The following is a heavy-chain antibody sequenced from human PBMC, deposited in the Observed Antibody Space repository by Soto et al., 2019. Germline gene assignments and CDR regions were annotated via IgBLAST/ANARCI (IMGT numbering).Heavy chain of an antibody. J-gene: IGHJ3*02. CDR3: ARGDLRWLQLSSVDAFDI. Sequence: GGSLRLSCAASGFTFSSYSMNWVRQAPGKGLEWVSSISSSSSYIYYADSVKGRFTISRDNAKNSLYLQMNSLRAEDTAVYYCARGDLRWLQLSSVDAFDIWGQGTMVTVSS. CDR2: ISSSSSYI. CDR1: GFTFSSYS. V-gene: IGHV3-21*01. D-gene: IGHD5-12*01.